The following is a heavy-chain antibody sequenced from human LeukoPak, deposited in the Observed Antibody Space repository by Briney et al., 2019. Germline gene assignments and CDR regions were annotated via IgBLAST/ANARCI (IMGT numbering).Heavy chain of an antibody. V-gene: IGHV1-46*01. Sequence: ASVSVSCKASGYTFTSNYIHWVRQAPGQGLEWMGMIYPRDGSTSYAQKFQGRVTVTRDTSTSTVHMELSGLRSEDTAVYYCARDQEGFDYWGQGTLVTVSS. CDR1: GYTFTSNY. CDR3: ARDQEGFDY. CDR2: IYPRDGST. J-gene: IGHJ4*02.